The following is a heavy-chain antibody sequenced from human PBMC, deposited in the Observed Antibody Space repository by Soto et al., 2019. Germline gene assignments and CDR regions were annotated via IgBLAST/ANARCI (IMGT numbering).Heavy chain of an antibody. CDR3: ARVWGGAFDI. CDR1: GGSISSHS. Sequence: PSETLSLTCTVSGGSISSHSRSWIRQPPGKGLEWIGYIYYSGSTNYNPSLKSRVTISVGTSKNQFSLKLSSVTAADTAVYYCARVWGGAFDIWGQGTMVTVSS. V-gene: IGHV4-59*11. J-gene: IGHJ3*02. CDR2: IYYSGST. D-gene: IGHD3-10*01.